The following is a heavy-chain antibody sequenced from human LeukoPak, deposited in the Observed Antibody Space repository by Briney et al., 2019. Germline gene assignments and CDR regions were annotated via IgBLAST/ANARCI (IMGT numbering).Heavy chain of an antibody. V-gene: IGHV3-48*03. Sequence: HPGGSLRLSCAASGFIFRSYEMNWVRQAPGKGLEWVSYISSSGSTIYYADSVKGRFTLSRDNAKNSLYLQMNSLRAEDTAVYYCARTGGSYPYCFEYWGQGTLVTVSS. CDR2: ISSSGSTI. D-gene: IGHD1-26*01. J-gene: IGHJ4*02. CDR3: ARTGGSYPYCFEY. CDR1: GFIFRSYE.